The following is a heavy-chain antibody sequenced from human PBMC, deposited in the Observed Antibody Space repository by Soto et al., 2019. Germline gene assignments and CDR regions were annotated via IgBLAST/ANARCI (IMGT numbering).Heavy chain of an antibody. CDR2: ISYDGSNK. V-gene: IGHV3-30-3*01. D-gene: IGHD4-17*01. J-gene: IGHJ6*02. CDR3: ARDHTDYGDYGRAGYYYYGMDV. CDR1: GFTFSSYA. Sequence: GGSLRLSCAASGFTFSSYAMHWVRQAPGKGLEWVAVISYDGSNKYYADSVKGRFTISRDNSKNTLYLQMNSLRAEDTAVYYCARDHTDYGDYGRAGYYYYGMDVWGQGTTVTVSS.